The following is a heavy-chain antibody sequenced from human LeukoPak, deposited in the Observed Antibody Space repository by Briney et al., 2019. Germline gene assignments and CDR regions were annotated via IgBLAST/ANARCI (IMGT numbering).Heavy chain of an antibody. V-gene: IGHV3-49*04. CDR3: PRDPYYSDSTGFYSRFDY. Sequence: GGSLRLSCTASGFTLGDYAMSWVRQAPGKGLEWVGFIRSKAYGGTTEYAASVKGRFTISRDDSKSIAYLQMNSLKTEDTAVYYCPRDPYYSDSTGFYSRFDYWGQGTLVTVSS. CDR2: IRSKAYGGTT. D-gene: IGHD3-22*01. CDR1: GFTLGDYA. J-gene: IGHJ4*02.